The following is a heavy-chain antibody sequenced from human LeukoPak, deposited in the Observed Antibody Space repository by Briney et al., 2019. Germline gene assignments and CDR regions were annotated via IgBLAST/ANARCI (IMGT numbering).Heavy chain of an antibody. V-gene: IGHV3-30-3*01. CDR1: GFTFSSYA. CDR3: ARAALSGDWYYFDY. J-gene: IGHJ4*02. Sequence: GGSLRLSCSASGFTFSSYAMHWVRQAPGKGLEWVAVISYDGSNKYYADSVKGRFTISRDNSKNTLYLQMNSLRAEDTAVYYCARAALSGDWYYFDYWGQGTLVTVSS. CDR2: ISYDGSNK. D-gene: IGHD2-21*02.